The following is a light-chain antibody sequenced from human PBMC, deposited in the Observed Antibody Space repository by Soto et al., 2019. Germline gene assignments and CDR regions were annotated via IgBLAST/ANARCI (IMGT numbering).Light chain of an antibody. CDR2: KAS. Sequence: DIQMTQSPSTLSASVGDTVTITCRASQTIGTWLAWYQQKPAKAPKLLIYKASTLESRVPSRFSGSGSGTEFTLTISSLQADDFATYYCQQYNDLSTFGGGTKVEIK. CDR1: QTIGTW. CDR3: QQYNDLST. V-gene: IGKV1-5*03. J-gene: IGKJ4*01.